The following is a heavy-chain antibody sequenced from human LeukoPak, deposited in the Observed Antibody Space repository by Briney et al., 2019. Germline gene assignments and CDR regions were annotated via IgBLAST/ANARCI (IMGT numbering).Heavy chain of an antibody. CDR2: ISSSGSTI. D-gene: IGHD1-1*01. V-gene: IGHV3-11*04. J-gene: IGHJ4*02. Sequence: GGSLRLSCAASGFTFSDYYMSWIRQAPGKGLEWVSYISSSGSTIYYADSVKGRFTISRDNSKNTLYLQMNSLRAEDTAVYYCARQRNEEGIFDYWGQGTLVTVSS. CDR3: ARQRNEEGIFDY. CDR1: GFTFSDYY.